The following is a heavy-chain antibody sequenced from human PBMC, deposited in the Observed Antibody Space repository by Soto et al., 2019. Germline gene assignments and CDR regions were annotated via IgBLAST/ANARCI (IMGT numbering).Heavy chain of an antibody. V-gene: IGHV6-1*01. J-gene: IGHJ6*02. Sequence: SQTLSLTCATSGDSVSSNSAAWNWIRQSPSRGLEWLGRTYYRSKWYNDYAVSVKSRITINPDTSKNQFSLQLNSVTPEDTAVYYCARVIVGATFGYYYYGMDVWGQGTTVTVSS. CDR3: ARVIVGATFGYYYYGMDV. D-gene: IGHD1-26*01. CDR1: GDSVSSNSAA. CDR2: TYYRSKWYN.